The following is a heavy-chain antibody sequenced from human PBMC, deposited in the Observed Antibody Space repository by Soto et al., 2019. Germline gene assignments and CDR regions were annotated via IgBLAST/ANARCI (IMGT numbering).Heavy chain of an antibody. D-gene: IGHD3-22*01. CDR3: ARSDSSGYYFDVEY. J-gene: IGHJ4*02. CDR1: GYRFTTYW. V-gene: IGHV5-51*01. CDR2: IYPGDSDT. Sequence: GESLKISCQGFGYRFTTYWIGWVRQMPGKGLEWMGIIYPGDSDTRYSPSFQGQVTISADKSISTAYLQWSSLKASDTAMYYCARSDSSGYYFDVEYWGQGTLVTVSS.